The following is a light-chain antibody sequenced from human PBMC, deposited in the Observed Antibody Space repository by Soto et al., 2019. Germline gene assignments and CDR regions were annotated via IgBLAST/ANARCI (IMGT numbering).Light chain of an antibody. CDR2: GVS. CDR3: QQRSNWQGAT. J-gene: IGKJ4*01. Sequence: ESVLTQSPGTLSLSPGERATLSCRASQSVSNNYLAWYQQKPGQAPRLLIYGVSTRATGIPARFSGSGSGTEFNLTISSLQSEDFGVYYCQQRSNWQGATFGGGTKVDIK. CDR1: QSVSNNY. V-gene: IGKV3D-20*02.